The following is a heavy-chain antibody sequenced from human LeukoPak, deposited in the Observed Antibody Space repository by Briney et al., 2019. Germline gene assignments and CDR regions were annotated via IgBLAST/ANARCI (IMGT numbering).Heavy chain of an antibody. V-gene: IGHV3-21*01. CDR2: ISSSSSYI. J-gene: IGHJ5*02. CDR1: GFTFSSYS. D-gene: IGHD3-10*01. Sequence: PGGSLRLSCAASGFTFSSYSMNWVRQAPGKGLEWVSSISSSSSYIYYADSVKGRFTISRDNAKNSLYLQMNSLRAEDTAVYYCARDYRLWFGELSNWFDPWGQGTLVTVSS. CDR3: ARDYRLWFGELSNWFDP.